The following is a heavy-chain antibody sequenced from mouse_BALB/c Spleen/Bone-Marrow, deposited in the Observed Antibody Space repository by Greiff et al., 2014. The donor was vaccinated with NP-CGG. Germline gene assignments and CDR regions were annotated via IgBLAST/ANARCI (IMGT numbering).Heavy chain of an antibody. CDR1: GYTFTSYY. CDR2: INPNNDGT. D-gene: IGHD2-3*01. V-gene: IGHV1S81*02. CDR3: ARAAYDPYAMDY. J-gene: IGHJ4*01. Sequence: VQLQQSGAELVKPGASVKLSCKASGYTFTSYYMYWVKQRPGQGLEWIGEINPNNDGTNFNEKFKSKATLTVDKSSCTAYMQLSSLTSEDSAVYYCARAAYDPYAMDYWGQGTSVTVSS.